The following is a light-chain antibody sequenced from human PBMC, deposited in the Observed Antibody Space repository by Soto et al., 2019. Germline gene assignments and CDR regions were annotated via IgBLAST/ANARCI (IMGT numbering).Light chain of an antibody. Sequence: DIQMTQSPSSLSASVGDRVTITCRASRSISSYLNWYQQKPGKAPKLLIYAASSLQSGVPSRFSGSGSGTDFTLNISSLQPEDFATYYCQQSYSTPRTFGQGTKLEIK. V-gene: IGKV1-39*01. CDR1: RSISSY. CDR3: QQSYSTPRT. CDR2: AAS. J-gene: IGKJ2*01.